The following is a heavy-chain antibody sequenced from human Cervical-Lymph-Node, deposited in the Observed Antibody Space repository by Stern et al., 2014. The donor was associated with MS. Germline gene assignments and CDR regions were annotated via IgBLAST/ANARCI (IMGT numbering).Heavy chain of an antibody. CDR3: VRDDVYCDGYGCSRLWFDP. CDR1: GLMFEDSD. CDR2: IHNSTT. J-gene: IGHJ5*02. Sequence: VQLVQSGGGFVRPGGSLTLSCAGFGLMFEDSDLTWIRQTPGKGLGWVASIHNSTTFYTDSVMCRFTVSRDNAKKALCLQMNSLSVDDTAVYFCVRDDVYCDGYGCSRLWFDPWGQGALVTVSS. D-gene: IGHD2-21*01. V-gene: IGHV3-11*01.